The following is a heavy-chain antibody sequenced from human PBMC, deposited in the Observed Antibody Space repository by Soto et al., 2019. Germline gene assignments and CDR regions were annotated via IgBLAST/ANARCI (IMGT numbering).Heavy chain of an antibody. V-gene: IGHV4-59*12. D-gene: IGHD3-3*01. CDR3: ASKSATDTNNWFDP. J-gene: IGHJ5*02. CDR1: GGSISNYY. Sequence: SETLSLTCTVSGGSISNYYWSWIRQPPGKGLEWIGYIYYSGSTNYNPSLKSRVTISVDTSKNQFSLKLSSVTAADTAVYYCASKSATDTNNWFDPWGQGTLVTVSS. CDR2: IYYSGST.